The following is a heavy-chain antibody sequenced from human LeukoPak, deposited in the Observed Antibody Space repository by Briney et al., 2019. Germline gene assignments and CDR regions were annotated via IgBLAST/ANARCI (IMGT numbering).Heavy chain of an antibody. CDR1: GYTFTGYY. D-gene: IGHD5-12*01. J-gene: IGHJ4*02. CDR3: ARSYSGYDPGDY. V-gene: IGHV1-2*02. Sequence: ASVKVSCKASGYTFTGYYMHWVRQAPGQGLEWVGWINPNSGGTNYAQKFQGRVTMTRDTSISTAYMELSRLRSDDTAVYYCARSYSGYDPGDYWGQGALVTVSS. CDR2: INPNSGGT.